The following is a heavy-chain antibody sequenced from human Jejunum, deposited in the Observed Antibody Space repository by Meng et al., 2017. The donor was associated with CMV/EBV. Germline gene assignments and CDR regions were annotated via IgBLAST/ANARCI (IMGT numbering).Heavy chain of an antibody. D-gene: IGHD4-11*01. V-gene: IGHV3-30*02. CDR2: LMYDGGNK. J-gene: IGHJ5*02. CDR3: AKSALRYYSNSVDWFDP. Sequence: LSHYGMNWVRQAPGKGLEWVAYLMYDGGNKFYADSARGRFTISKDISKNTLFLQMNALRVEDTAVYYCAKSALRYYSNSVDWFDPWGQGTLVTVSS. CDR1: LSHYG.